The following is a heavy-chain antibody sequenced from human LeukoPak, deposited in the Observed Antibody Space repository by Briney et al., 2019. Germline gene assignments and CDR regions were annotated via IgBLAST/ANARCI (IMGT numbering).Heavy chain of an antibody. CDR1: GFSFSTYW. V-gene: IGHV3-7*01. CDR2: IKGDGSEI. Sequence: GGSLRLSCAASGFSFSTYWMRWARQTPGKGLEWVANIKGDGSEINYVDSVKGRFTISRDNAKNSLSLQMNSLTADDTGVYYCARGGLPYSGDHWGQGTLVTVSS. D-gene: IGHD4-11*01. J-gene: IGHJ4*02. CDR3: ARGGLPYSGDH.